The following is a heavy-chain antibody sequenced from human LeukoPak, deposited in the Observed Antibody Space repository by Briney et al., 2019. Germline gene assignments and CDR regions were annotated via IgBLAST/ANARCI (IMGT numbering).Heavy chain of an antibody. CDR2: IYYSGST. V-gene: IGHV4-59*01. Sequence: SETLSLTCTVSGGSISSYYWSWIRQPPGRGLEWIGYIYYSGSTNYNPSLKSRVTISVDTSKNQFSLKLSSVTAADTAVYYCARVRKSGLDYWGQGTLVTVSS. CDR3: ARVRKSGLDY. J-gene: IGHJ4*02. CDR1: GGSISSYY. D-gene: IGHD3-3*01.